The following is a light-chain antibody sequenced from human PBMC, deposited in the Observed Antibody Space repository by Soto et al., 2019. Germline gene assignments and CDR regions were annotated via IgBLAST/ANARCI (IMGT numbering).Light chain of an antibody. J-gene: IGKJ5*01. Sequence: EIILTQSPATLSLSPGERATLSCRASQSVSSHLAWYQQKPGQAPRLLIYDASKRATGIPARFSGSGSGTDFNLTISSLEPEDFAVYYCQQRSNWPITFGQGTRLEIK. CDR2: DAS. CDR1: QSVSSH. CDR3: QQRSNWPIT. V-gene: IGKV3-11*01.